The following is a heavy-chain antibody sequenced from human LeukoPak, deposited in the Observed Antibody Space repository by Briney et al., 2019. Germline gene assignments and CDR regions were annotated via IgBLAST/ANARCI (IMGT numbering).Heavy chain of an antibody. J-gene: IGHJ4*02. V-gene: IGHV3-23*01. CDR1: GFTFSSYA. D-gene: IGHD3-22*01. Sequence: GESLRLSCAASGFTFSSYAMSWVRQAPGKGLEWVSLICASGGCTYYAGSVKGRFTISRDNSKNTLYLQMNSLRAEDTAVYYCARARGVSTGYRPIDYWGQGTLVTVSS. CDR3: ARARGVSTGYRPIDY. CDR2: ICASGGCT.